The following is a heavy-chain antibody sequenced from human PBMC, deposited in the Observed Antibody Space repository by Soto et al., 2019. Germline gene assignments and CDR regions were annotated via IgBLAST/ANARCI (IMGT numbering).Heavy chain of an antibody. V-gene: IGHV6-1*01. D-gene: IGHD6-13*01. CDR2: TYYRSTWYH. CDR3: TRGGAANEFDY. J-gene: IGHJ4*02. Sequence: SQTLSLTCAISGDSVSSNSAVWNWIRQSPSRGLEWLGRTYYRSTWYHQYAVSVNSRITINPDTSKNQFSLHLNSVTPEDTAVYFCTRGGAANEFDYWGQGTPVTVSS. CDR1: GDSVSSNSAV.